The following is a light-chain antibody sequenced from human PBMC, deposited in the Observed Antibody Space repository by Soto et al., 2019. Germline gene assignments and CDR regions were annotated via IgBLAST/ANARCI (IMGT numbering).Light chain of an antibody. J-gene: IGLJ3*02. CDR3: SSYTSSRTLV. CDR2: EVR. V-gene: IGLV2-14*01. CDR1: SRDVGGYDY. Sequence: QSVLTQPASVSGSPGQSITISCTGTSRDVGGYDYVSWYQQHPGKAPKLMIFEVRNRPSGVSNRFSASKSGNTASLTISDLQAEYEADYHCSSYTSSRTLVFGGGTKLTVL.